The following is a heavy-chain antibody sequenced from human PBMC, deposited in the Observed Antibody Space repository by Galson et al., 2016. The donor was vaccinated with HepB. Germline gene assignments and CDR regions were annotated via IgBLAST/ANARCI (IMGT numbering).Heavy chain of an antibody. D-gene: IGHD2-21*01. Sequence: ETLSLTCAVSGASISTGHWWPWVRQPPGKGLEWVGEIYHNGNTNYNPSLNSRVTMSVDKSKNQFSLNLTSLTAADTAVYYCARVDSGVIILHYYYRLDVWGHGTTVTVSS. CDR2: IYHNGNT. CDR3: ARVDSGVIILHYYYRLDV. CDR1: GASISTGHW. J-gene: IGHJ6*02. V-gene: IGHV4-4*02.